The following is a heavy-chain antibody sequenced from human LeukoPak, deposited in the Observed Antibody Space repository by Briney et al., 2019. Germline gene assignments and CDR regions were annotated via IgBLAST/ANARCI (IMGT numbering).Heavy chain of an antibody. CDR1: GFTFSSYS. CDR2: ISSSSSYI. CDR3: AKDSRTSTYYFDY. Sequence: GGSLRLSCAASGFTFSSYSMNWVRQAPGKGLEWVSSISSSSSYIYYADSVKGRFTISRDNSKNTLYLQMNSLRAEDTAVYYCAKDSRTSTYYFDYWGQGTLVTVSS. J-gene: IGHJ4*02. V-gene: IGHV3-21*01. D-gene: IGHD1-7*01.